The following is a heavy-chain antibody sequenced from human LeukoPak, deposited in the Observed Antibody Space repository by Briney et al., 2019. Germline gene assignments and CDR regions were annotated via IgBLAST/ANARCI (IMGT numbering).Heavy chain of an antibody. V-gene: IGHV3-64*01. D-gene: IGHD5-18*01. CDR2: ISSSGGRT. Sequence: PGGSLRLSCAASGFTFSTYTMYWVRQAPGKGLESVSAISSSGGRTYYANSVKGRFIISRDNSKNTLYLQMGSLRTEDMGVYYCARGRYSYGRVNDAFDIWGQGTMVTVSS. CDR1: GFTFSTYT. CDR3: ARGRYSYGRVNDAFDI. J-gene: IGHJ3*02.